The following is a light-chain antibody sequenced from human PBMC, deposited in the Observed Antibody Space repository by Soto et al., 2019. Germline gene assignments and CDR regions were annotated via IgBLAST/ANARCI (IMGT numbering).Light chain of an antibody. J-gene: IGLJ1*01. CDR1: SSDVGGYNY. CDR2: AVT. V-gene: IGLV2-8*01. CDR3: TSYVGSNSYV. Sequence: QSALTQPPSASGSPGQSVTISCTGTSSDVGGYNYVSWYQQHPGKAPKLMIYAVTKRPSGVPDRFSGSKSGNTASLTVSGLQAEDEADYDCTSYVGSNSYVFGTGTKVTGL.